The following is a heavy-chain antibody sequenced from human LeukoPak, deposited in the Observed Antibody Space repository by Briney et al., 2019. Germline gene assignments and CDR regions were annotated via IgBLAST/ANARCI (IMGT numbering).Heavy chain of an antibody. D-gene: IGHD4-23*01. CDR2: VYHSGST. J-gene: IGHJ4*02. CDR3: ARVSDDEHGGNSGAIYFES. V-gene: IGHV4-38-2*02. Sequence: SETLSLACTVSGYSIMSTFYWGWIRQSPGKGLEWIGNVYHSGSTYSNPSLRSRVTISVDTSKNQFSLKLSSVTAADTAVYYCARVSDDEHGGNSGAIYFESWGQGTVVTVSS. CDR1: GYSIMSTFY.